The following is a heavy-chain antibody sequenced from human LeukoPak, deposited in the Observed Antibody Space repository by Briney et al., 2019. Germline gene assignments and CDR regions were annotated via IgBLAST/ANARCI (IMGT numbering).Heavy chain of an antibody. D-gene: IGHD6-13*01. CDR1: GYTLTELS. J-gene: IGHJ5*02. CDR2: FDPEDGET. CDR3: ARDLAAADDNWFDP. Sequence: ASVKVSCKVSGYTLTELSMHWVRQAPGKGLEWMGGFDPEDGETIYAQKSQGRVTMTEDTSTDTAYMELSSLRSEDTAVYYCARDLAAADDNWFDPWGQGTLVTVSS. V-gene: IGHV1-24*01.